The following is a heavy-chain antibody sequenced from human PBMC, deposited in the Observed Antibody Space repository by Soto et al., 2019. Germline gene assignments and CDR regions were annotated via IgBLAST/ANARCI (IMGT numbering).Heavy chain of an antibody. Sequence: QVQLVQSGAEVKKPGASVRVSCRASGYTFTSYAIHWVRQAPGQRLEWMGWINAGNGDTKYSQKFQGRVTITRETSASIAYMELSSLKSEDTARYYCAREVASADYFFDYWGQGTLVTVSS. CDR2: INAGNGDT. CDR3: AREVASADYFFDY. CDR1: GYTFTSYA. V-gene: IGHV1-3*01. J-gene: IGHJ4*02. D-gene: IGHD2-21*02.